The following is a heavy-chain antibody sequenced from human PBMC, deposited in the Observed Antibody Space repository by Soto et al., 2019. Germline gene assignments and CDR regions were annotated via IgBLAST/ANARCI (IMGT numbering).Heavy chain of an antibody. V-gene: IGHV4-4*02. CDR1: GGSISSSNW. CDR3: AREKLVRGVIIDNWFDP. CDR2: IYHSGST. Sequence: SETLSLTCAVSGGSISSSNWWSWVRQPPGKGLKWIGEIYHSGSTNYNPSLKSRVTISVDKSKNQFSLKLSSVTAADTAVYYCAREKLVRGVIIDNWFDPWGQGTLVTVSS. J-gene: IGHJ5*02. D-gene: IGHD3-10*01.